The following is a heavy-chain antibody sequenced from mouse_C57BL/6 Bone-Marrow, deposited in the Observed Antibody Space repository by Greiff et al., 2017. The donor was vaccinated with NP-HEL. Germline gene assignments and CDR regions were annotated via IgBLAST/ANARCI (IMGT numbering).Heavy chain of an antibody. J-gene: IGHJ4*01. D-gene: IGHD2-5*01. CDR2: INPYNGGT. V-gene: IGHV1-19*01. CDR1: GYTFTDYY. CDR3: AKGSTIVTDINY. Sequence: EVQLQQSGPVLVKPGASVKMSCKASGYTFTDYYMNWVKQSHGKSLEWIGVINPYNGGTSYNQKFKGKATLTVDKSSSTAYMELNSLTSGDSAVYYCAKGSTIVTDINYWGQGTSVTVSS.